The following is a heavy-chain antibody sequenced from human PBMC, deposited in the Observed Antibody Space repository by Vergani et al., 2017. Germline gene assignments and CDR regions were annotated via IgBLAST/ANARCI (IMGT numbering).Heavy chain of an antibody. J-gene: IGHJ4*02. V-gene: IGHV1-46*03. CDR2: INPSGGHT. Sequence: QVQVVQSGAEVKKSGASVKVSCKTSGYTFSNYYMHWVRQAPGQGLEWMGIINPSGGHTNYAQKFQGRVTMTRDTSTSTVYMELSSLRSEETAIYYCARGDYGILTGYRYWRQGTLVTVSA. CDR3: ARGDYGILTGYRY. CDR1: GYTFSNYY. D-gene: IGHD3-9*01.